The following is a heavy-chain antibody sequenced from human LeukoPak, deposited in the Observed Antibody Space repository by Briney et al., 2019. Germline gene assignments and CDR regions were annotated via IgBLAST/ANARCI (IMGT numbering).Heavy chain of an antibody. CDR2: IYTSGST. CDR3: ARDLRYGSGSSWDY. J-gene: IGHJ4*02. D-gene: IGHD3-10*01. V-gene: IGHV4-61*02. Sequence: SETLSLTCTVSGDSISSSNSYRSWIRQPAGKGLEWIGRIYTSGSTNYNPSLKSRVTMSVDTSKNQFSLKLSSVTAADTAVYYCARDLRYGSGSSWDYWGQGTLVTVSS. CDR1: GDSISSSNSY.